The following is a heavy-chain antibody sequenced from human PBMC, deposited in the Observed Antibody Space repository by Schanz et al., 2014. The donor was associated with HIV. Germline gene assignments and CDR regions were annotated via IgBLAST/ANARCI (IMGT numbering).Heavy chain of an antibody. D-gene: IGHD3-10*01. Sequence: VQLMESGGGVVQPGTPLKLSCVGSGFTFNSYGMHWVRQAPGKGLEWVGRSKNKANGYITEYTASVKGRFTISRDDSRNSLYLQMNSLKTEDTAVYFCARWRSGAPSNWGQGTLVTVSS. CDR1: GFTFNSYG. CDR3: ARWRSGAPSN. V-gene: IGHV3-72*01. CDR2: SKNKANGYIT. J-gene: IGHJ4*02.